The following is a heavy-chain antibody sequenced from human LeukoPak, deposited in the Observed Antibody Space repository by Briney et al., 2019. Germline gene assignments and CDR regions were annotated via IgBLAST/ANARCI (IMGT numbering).Heavy chain of an antibody. D-gene: IGHD2-15*01. CDR3: ARGLLGYCSGGSCYSGDY. CDR2: INPNSGGT. V-gene: IGHV1-2*02. Sequence: ASVKVSCKASAYTFTGYYMHLVRQAPGQGLEWMGWINPNSGGTNYAQKFQGRVTMTRDTSISTAYMELSRLRSDDTAVYYCARGLLGYCSGGSCYSGDYWGQGTLVTVSS. J-gene: IGHJ4*02. CDR1: AYTFTGYY.